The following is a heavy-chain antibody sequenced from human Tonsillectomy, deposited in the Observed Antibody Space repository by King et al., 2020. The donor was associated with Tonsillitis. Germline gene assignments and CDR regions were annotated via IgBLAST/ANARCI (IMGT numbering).Heavy chain of an antibody. CDR3: ARHHGSRVVAFDI. V-gene: IGHV4-59*08. Sequence: QLQESGPGLVKPSETLSLTCTVSGGSISSYYWSWIRQPPGKGLEWIGYIYYSGSTNYNPSLKSRVTISVDTSKNQFSLKLSSVTAADTAVFYCARHHGSRVVAFDIWGQGTMVTVS. CDR1: GGSISSYY. D-gene: IGHD2-15*01. J-gene: IGHJ3*02. CDR2: IYYSGST.